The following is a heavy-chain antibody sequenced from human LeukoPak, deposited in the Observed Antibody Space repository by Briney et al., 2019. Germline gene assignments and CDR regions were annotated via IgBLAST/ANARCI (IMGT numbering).Heavy chain of an antibody. CDR1: GFTVSSNY. D-gene: IGHD3-22*01. V-gene: IGHV3-66*02. J-gene: IGHJ3*02. CDR2: FYRGIST. CDR3: ARYYDSSGYTQGAFDI. Sequence: GGSLRLSCAASGFTVSSNYMSWVRQAPGKGLEWVSIFYRGISTYYADSVKGRFTTSRDHSKNTVYLQMDSLRPEDTAVYYCARYYDSSGYTQGAFDIWGQGTMVTVS.